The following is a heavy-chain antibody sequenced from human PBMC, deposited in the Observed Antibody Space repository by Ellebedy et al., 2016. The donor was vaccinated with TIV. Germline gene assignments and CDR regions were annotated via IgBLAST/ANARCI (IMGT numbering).Heavy chain of an antibody. J-gene: IGHJ4*02. V-gene: IGHV3-73*01. CDR1: GSIFSGSA. Sequence: PGGSLRLSCAASGSIFSGSAMHWVRQASGKGLEWVGRIRSKANSYATEYTASVNGRFTISRDDSKNTAYLQMNSLETEDTAVYYCAITYYYDSSGYTIDYWGQGTLVTVTS. CDR3: AITYYYDSSGYTIDY. CDR2: IRSKANSYAT. D-gene: IGHD3-22*01.